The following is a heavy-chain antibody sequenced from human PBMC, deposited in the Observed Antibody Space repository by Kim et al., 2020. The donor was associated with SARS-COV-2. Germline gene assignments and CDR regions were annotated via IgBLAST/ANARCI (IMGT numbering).Heavy chain of an antibody. Sequence: GESLKISCKGSGYSFTSYWITWVRQMPGKGLEWMGKIDPSDSFTNYSPSFQGHVTISADKSISTAYLQWSSLKASDTAMYYCARQSDFDSTPFDPWGQGTLVTVSS. D-gene: IGHD3-22*01. J-gene: IGHJ5*02. CDR2: IDPSDSFT. V-gene: IGHV5-10-1*01. CDR1: GYSFTSYW. CDR3: ARQSDFDSTPFDP.